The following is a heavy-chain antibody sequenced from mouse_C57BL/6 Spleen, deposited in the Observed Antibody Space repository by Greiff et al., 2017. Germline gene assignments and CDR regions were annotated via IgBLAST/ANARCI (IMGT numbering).Heavy chain of an antibody. Sequence: QVQLQQSGAELVRPGASVKLSCKASSYTFTDYYINWVKQRPGQGLEWIARIYPGSGNTYYNEKFKGKATLTAEKSSSTAYMQLSSLTSEDSAVYFCARLSNYGYFDVWGTGTTVTVSS. CDR1: SYTFTDYY. D-gene: IGHD2-5*01. CDR2: IYPGSGNT. J-gene: IGHJ1*03. CDR3: ARLSNYGYFDV. V-gene: IGHV1-76*01.